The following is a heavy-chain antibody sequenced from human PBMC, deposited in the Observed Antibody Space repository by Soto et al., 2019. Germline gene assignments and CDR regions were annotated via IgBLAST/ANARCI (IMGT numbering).Heavy chain of an antibody. CDR2: ISYDGSNK. J-gene: IGHJ6*02. D-gene: IGHD3-22*01. CDR1: GFTFSSYG. CDR3: AKDHYDSSGYSALVWYYYYGMDV. Sequence: PGGSLRLSCAASGFTFSSYGMHWVRQAPGKGLEWVAVISYDGSNKYYADSVKGRFTISRDNSKNTLYLQMNSLRAEDTAVYYCAKDHYDSSGYSALVWYYYYGMDVWGQGTTVTVSS. V-gene: IGHV3-30*18.